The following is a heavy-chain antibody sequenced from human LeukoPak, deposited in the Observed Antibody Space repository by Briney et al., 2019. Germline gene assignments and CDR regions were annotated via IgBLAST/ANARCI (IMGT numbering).Heavy chain of an antibody. CDR3: TTDGVVGQNDY. Sequence: GGSLRLSCAASGFTFSNYAMTWVRQAPGKGLEWVGRIKSKTDGGTTDYAAPVKGRFTISRDDSKNTLYLQMNSLKTEDTAVYYCTTDGVVGQNDYWGQGTLVTVSS. J-gene: IGHJ4*02. V-gene: IGHV3-15*01. CDR2: IKSKTDGGTT. D-gene: IGHD3-16*02. CDR1: GFTFSNYA.